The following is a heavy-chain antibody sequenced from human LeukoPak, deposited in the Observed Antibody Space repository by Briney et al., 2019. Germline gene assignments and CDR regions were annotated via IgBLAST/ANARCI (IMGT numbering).Heavy chain of an antibody. J-gene: IGHJ4*02. CDR1: GGSISSSSYY. V-gene: IGHV4-39*07. Sequence: PSETLSLTCTVSGGSISSSSYYWGWIRQPPGKGLERIGSIYYSGSTYYNPSLKSRVTISVDTSKNQFSLKLSSVTAADTAVYYCARSAVPITMIVVVIAGFDYWGQGTLVTDCS. D-gene: IGHD3-22*01. CDR3: ARSAVPITMIVVVIAGFDY. CDR2: IYYSGST.